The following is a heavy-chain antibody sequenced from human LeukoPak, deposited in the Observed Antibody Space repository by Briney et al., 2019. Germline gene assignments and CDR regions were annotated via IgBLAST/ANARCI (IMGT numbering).Heavy chain of an antibody. CDR2: IKQDGSEK. V-gene: IGHV3-7*04. D-gene: IGHD3-22*01. J-gene: IGHJ4*02. CDR1: GFTFSSYW. Sequence: GGSLRLSCAASGFTFSSYWMSWVRQAPGKGLEWVANIKQDGSEKYYVDPVKGRFTISRDNAKNSLYLQMNSLRVEDTAVYYCARGGPSGYFPRDYWGQGTLVTVSS. CDR3: ARGGPSGYFPRDY.